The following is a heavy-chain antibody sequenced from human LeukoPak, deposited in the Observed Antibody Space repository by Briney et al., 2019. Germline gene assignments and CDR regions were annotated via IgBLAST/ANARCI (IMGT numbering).Heavy chain of an antibody. CDR2: IRRDGGET. CDR3: ARDRPLRDGYNSFGY. V-gene: IGHV3-7*01. CDR1: GLTFSRDW. J-gene: IGHJ4*02. D-gene: IGHD5-24*01. Sequence: GGSLRLSCEASGLTFSRDWMGWVRQAPGKGLEWVANIRRDGGETYYGDSVKGRFIISRDNAKNSLFLQMNRLRAEDTAVYYCARDRPLRDGYNSFGYWGQGTLVTVSS.